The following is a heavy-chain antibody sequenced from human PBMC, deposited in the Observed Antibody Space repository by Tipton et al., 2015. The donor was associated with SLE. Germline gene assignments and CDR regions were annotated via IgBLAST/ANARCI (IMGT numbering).Heavy chain of an antibody. CDR1: GYSFTSYW. CDR3: ARGRTYQSRSFDY. Sequence: VQLVQSGAEVKKPGESLKISCKGSGYSFTSYWIGWVRQMPGKGLEWMGIIYPGDSDTRYSPSFQGQVTISVDTSKNQFSLKLSSVTAADTAVYYCARGRTYQSRSFDYWGQGTLVTVSS. D-gene: IGHD2-2*01. CDR2: IYPGDSDT. V-gene: IGHV5-51*03. J-gene: IGHJ4*02.